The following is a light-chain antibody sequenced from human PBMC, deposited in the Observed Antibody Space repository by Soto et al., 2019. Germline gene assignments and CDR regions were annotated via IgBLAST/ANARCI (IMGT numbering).Light chain of an antibody. J-gene: IGKJ2*01. CDR3: QQYGSSPRKYT. CDR1: QSVSSSY. Sequence: EIVLTQSPGTLSLSPGERATLSCRASQSVSSSYLAWYQQKPGQAPRLLIYGASSRATGIPDRFSVSGSGTDFTLTISRLEPEDFAVYYCQQYGSSPRKYTFGQGTKLEIK. V-gene: IGKV3-20*01. CDR2: GAS.